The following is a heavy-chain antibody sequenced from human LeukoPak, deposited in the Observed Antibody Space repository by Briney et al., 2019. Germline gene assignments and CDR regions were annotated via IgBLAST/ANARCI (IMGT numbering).Heavy chain of an antibody. CDR3: ASFDYGGHPEAFDI. V-gene: IGHV3-66*01. CDR2: IYAGGTT. D-gene: IGHD4-23*01. Sequence: GGSLRLSCAASGFTVSSNYMSWVRQAPGKGLEWVSVIYAGGTTYYADSVKGRFTISRDNSKNTLYPQMNSLRAEDTAMYYCASFDYGGHPEAFDIWGQGTMVTVSS. J-gene: IGHJ3*02. CDR1: GFTVSSNY.